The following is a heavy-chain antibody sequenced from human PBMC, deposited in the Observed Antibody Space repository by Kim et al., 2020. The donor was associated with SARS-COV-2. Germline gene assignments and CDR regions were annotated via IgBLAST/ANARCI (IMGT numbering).Heavy chain of an antibody. Sequence: GGSLRLSCAASGFTFSSYAMSWVRQAPGKGLEWVSAISGSGGSTYYADSVKGRFTISRDNSKNTLYLQMNSLRAEDTAVYYCAKDQDYSNYQRSHGAFDIWGQGTMVTVSS. V-gene: IGHV3-23*01. CDR2: ISGSGGST. CDR1: GFTFSSYA. J-gene: IGHJ3*02. D-gene: IGHD4-4*01. CDR3: AKDQDYSNYQRSHGAFDI.